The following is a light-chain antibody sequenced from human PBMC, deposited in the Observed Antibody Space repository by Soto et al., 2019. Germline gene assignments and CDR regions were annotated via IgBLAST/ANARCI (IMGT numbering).Light chain of an antibody. J-gene: IGLJ3*02. CDR3: SSYTTPSTWV. CDR2: DVT. CDR1: GSDVGGYNY. Sequence: QSVLTQPASVSGSPGQSITISCTGTGSDVGGYNYVSWYQHHPGKAPKVLIYDVTSRPSGVSNRFSGSKSGNTASLTISGLQAEDEADYYCSSYTTPSTWVFGGGTKLTVL. V-gene: IGLV2-14*03.